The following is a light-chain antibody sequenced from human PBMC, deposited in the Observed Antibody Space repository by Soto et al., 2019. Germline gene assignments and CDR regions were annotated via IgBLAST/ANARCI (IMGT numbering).Light chain of an antibody. V-gene: IGKV3D-15*01. Sequence: EVVLPQSPRTLSLSPGERATLSCRASQSVSSYLAWYQQKPGQAPRLLIYDASNRATGIPARFSGSGSGTDFTLTISCLQSEDFATYYCQQYYSYPRTFGQGTKVDIK. CDR1: QSVSSY. CDR2: DAS. J-gene: IGKJ1*01. CDR3: QQYYSYPRT.